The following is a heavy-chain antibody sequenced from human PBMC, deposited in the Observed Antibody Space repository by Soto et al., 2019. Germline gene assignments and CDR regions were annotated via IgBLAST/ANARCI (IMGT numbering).Heavy chain of an antibody. CDR3: ARGRDYDFWSGYDSPNRPDNWFDP. V-gene: IGHV4-34*01. D-gene: IGHD3-3*01. J-gene: IGHJ5*02. CDR1: GGSFSGYY. Sequence: SETLSLTCAVYGGSFSGYYWSWIRQPPGKGLEWIGEINHSGSTNYNPSLKSRVTISVDTSKNQFSLKLSSVTAADTAVYYCARGRDYDFWSGYDSPNRPDNWFDPWGQGTLVTVSS. CDR2: INHSGST.